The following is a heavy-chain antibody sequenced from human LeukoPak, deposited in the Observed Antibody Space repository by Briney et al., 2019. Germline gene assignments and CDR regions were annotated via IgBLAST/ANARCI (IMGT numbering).Heavy chain of an antibody. CDR3: ARARFGELLSYFDY. D-gene: IGHD3-10*02. J-gene: IGHJ4*02. V-gene: IGHV3-20*04. Sequence: RPGGSLRLSCAASGFTFDDYGMSWVRQAPGKGLEWVSGINWNGGSTGYADSVKGRFTISRDNAKNSLYLQMNGLRAEDTALYYCARARFGELLSYFDYWGQGTLVTVSS. CDR2: INWNGGST. CDR1: GFTFDDYG.